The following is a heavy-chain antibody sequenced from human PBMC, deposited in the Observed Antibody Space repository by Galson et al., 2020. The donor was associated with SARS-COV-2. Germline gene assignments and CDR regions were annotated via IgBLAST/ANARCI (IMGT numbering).Heavy chain of an antibody. D-gene: IGHD3-3*01. CDR3: ARMGGGVHYDFWSGFKYNWFDP. CDR2: IFSNDEK. J-gene: IGHJ5*02. CDR1: GFSLSNARMG. V-gene: IGHV2-26*01. Sequence: SGPTLVKPTETLTLTCTVSGFSLSNARMGVSWIRQPPGKALEWLAHIFSNDEKSYSTSLKSRLTISKDTSKSQVVLTMTNMDPVDTATYYCARMGGGVHYDFWSGFKYNWFDPWGQGTLVTVSS.